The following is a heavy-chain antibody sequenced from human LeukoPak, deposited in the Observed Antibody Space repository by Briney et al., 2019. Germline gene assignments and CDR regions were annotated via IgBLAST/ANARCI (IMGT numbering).Heavy chain of an antibody. CDR2: ISYDGSNK. J-gene: IGHJ4*02. V-gene: IGHV3-30*18. D-gene: IGHD3-22*01. Sequence: QPGRSLRLSCAASGFTFSSYGIHWVRQAPGKGLEWVAVISYDGSNKYYGDSVKGRFTISRDNSKNTLFLQMNSLTSDDTAVYYCTQGSGFYYDYWGQGTLVTVSS. CDR1: GFTFSSYG. CDR3: TQGSGFYYDY.